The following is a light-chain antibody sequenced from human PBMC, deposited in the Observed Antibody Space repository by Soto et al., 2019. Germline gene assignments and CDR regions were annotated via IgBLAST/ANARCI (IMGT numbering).Light chain of an antibody. CDR1: SSDVGGYNY. J-gene: IGLJ1*01. V-gene: IGLV1-51*01. CDR3: GSWDSSLSAYV. CDR2: DDN. Sequence: QSVLTQPASVSGSPGQSITISCTGTSSDVGGYNYVSWYQQHPGKARKLMIYDDNKRPSGIPDRFSGSKSGTSATLGITGFQTGDEADYYCGSWDSSLSAYVFGTGTKVTVL.